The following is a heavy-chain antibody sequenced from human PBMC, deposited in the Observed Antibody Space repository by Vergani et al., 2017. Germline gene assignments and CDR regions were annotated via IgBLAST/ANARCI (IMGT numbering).Heavy chain of an antibody. CDR3: ATIDSSDYYPSYNVPDY. D-gene: IGHD3-22*01. V-gene: IGHV3-20*04. J-gene: IGHJ4*02. Sequence: EVQLVESGGRVVRPGGSLRLSCIASGFKFDDYGMNWVRHVPGKGLEWVAGVNWNGVGSAYADSVRGRFIISRDNAKNSLFLQMNRLRVEDTALYYFATIDSSDYYPSYNVPDYWGQGTQVTVSS. CDR1: GFKFDDYG. CDR2: VNWNGVGS.